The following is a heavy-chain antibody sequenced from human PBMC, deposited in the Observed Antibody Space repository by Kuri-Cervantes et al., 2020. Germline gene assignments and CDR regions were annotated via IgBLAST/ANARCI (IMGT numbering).Heavy chain of an antibody. CDR3: ARVLGNWFDP. Sequence: SETLSLTCAVSGYSISSGYYWSWIRQPPGKRLELIGCISYSGSTNYSPSLKSRVTISVDTSKNQFSLKLSSVTAADTAVYYCARVLGNWFDPWGQGTLVTVSS. V-gene: IGHV4-61*01. J-gene: IGHJ5*02. D-gene: IGHD3-16*01. CDR1: GYSISSGYY. CDR2: ISYSGST.